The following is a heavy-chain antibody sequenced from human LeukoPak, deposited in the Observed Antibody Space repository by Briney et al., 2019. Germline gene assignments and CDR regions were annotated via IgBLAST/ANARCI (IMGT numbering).Heavy chain of an antibody. CDR2: IGTAGDI. J-gene: IGHJ4*02. CDR1: GFTFSNYD. V-gene: IGHV3-13*01. Sequence: GGSLRLSCAASGFTFSNYDMHWVRQATGKGLEWVSGIGTAGDIYYPGSVKGRFTISRENAKNSLYLQMNSLRAEDTAVYYCVRALGSYTADYWGQGTLVTVSS. CDR3: VRALGSYTADY. D-gene: IGHD1-26*01.